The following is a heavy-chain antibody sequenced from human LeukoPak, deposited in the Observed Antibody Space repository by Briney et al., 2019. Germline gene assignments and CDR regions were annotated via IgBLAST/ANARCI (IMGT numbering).Heavy chain of an antibody. Sequence: GGSLRLSCAASGFTFSGYGMHWVRQAPDKGLEWVAVIWYDGNNKYYADSVKGRFTISRDNSKNTLYLQMNSLRAEDTAVYYCARDAGWNYGSGTLPSGYMDVWGKGTTVTVSS. J-gene: IGHJ6*03. V-gene: IGHV3-33*01. CDR2: IWYDGNNK. CDR1: GFTFSGYG. CDR3: ARDAGWNYGSGTLPSGYMDV. D-gene: IGHD3-10*01.